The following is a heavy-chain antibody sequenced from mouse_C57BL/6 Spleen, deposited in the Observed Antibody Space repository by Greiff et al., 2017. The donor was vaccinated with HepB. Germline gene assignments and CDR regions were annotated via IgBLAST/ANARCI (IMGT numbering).Heavy chain of an antibody. V-gene: IGHV5-4*01. D-gene: IGHD2-4*01. CDR1: GFTFSSYA. CDR2: ISDGGSYS. J-gene: IGHJ3*01. Sequence: EVQGVESGGGLVKPGGSLQLSCAASGFTFSSYAMSWVRQTPEKRLEWVATISDGGSYSYYPDNVTGRFTISRYNAKNNLYLQMSHLKSEDTAMYYCAREELSTMITTPFAYWGQGTLVTVSA. CDR3: AREELSTMITTPFAY.